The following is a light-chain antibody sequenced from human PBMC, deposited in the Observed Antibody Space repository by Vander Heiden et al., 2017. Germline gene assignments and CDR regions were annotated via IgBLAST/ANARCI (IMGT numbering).Light chain of an antibody. CDR3: QQSYSTPHT. CDR1: ESISSY. Sequence: DIQMTQSPSSLSASVGDRVTITCPASESISSYLNWYQQKAGEAPNLLHYAASSLRSGVPSTFSGSGSGTDFTLTISSLQPEDFATYYCQQSYSTPHTFGQGTKLEIK. V-gene: IGKV1-39*01. CDR2: AAS. J-gene: IGKJ2*01.